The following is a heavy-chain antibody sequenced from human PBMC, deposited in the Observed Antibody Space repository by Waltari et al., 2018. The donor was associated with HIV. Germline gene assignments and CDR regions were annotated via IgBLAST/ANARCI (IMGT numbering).Heavy chain of an antibody. V-gene: IGHV3-23*01. D-gene: IGHD2-15*01. CDR2: ISHSGVNT. J-gene: IGHJ4*02. Sequence: EVQLLESGGALVQPGGSLRLSCVAYGFTFSKSAMSWVRQGPGKGLEWVSSISHSGVNTYYADSVKGRVTISRDNAMNTMFLQINSLRAEDTAVYYCAKDREGEVVLYSVDYWGQGTLVTVSS. CDR3: AKDREGEVVLYSVDY. CDR1: GFTFSKSA.